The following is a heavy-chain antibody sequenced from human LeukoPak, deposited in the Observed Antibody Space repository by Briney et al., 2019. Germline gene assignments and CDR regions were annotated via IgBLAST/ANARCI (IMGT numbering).Heavy chain of an antibody. J-gene: IGHJ5*02. CDR1: GGSISSSSYY. Sequence: SETLSLACTVSGGSISSSSYYWGWISQTPGKGLEWIGSIYCSGNTYYNASLKSRVTISVDTSKNQFSLKLSSVTAADTAMYYCARNRYYYGSGNYGVPNWFDPWGQGTLVTVSS. CDR3: ARNRYYYGSGNYGVPNWFDP. V-gene: IGHV4-39*01. CDR2: IYCSGNT. D-gene: IGHD3-10*01.